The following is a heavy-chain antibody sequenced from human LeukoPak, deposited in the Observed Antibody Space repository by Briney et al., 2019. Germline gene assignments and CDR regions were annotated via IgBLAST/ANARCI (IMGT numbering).Heavy chain of an antibody. V-gene: IGHV3-23*01. Sequence: GGSLRLSCAASGFTFSTYSMNWVRQAPGKGLEWVSAISGSGGSTYYADSVKGRFTISRDNSKNTLCLQMNSLRAEDTAVYYCAKMMAAKPPPFDYWGQGTLVTVSS. CDR1: GFTFSTYS. D-gene: IGHD5-24*01. CDR2: ISGSGGST. CDR3: AKMMAAKPPPFDY. J-gene: IGHJ4*02.